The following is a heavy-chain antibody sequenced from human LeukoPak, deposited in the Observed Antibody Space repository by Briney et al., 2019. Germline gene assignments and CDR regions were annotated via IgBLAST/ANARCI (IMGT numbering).Heavy chain of an antibody. Sequence: GGSLRLSCAVSGFTFSSCSMNWVRQAPGKGLEWVSYISSSSSTIYYADSVKGRFTISRDNAKNSQYLQMNSLRDEDSAVYYCARDPHIAAAGTIFDYWGQGTLVTVSS. J-gene: IGHJ4*02. CDR3: ARDPHIAAAGTIFDY. V-gene: IGHV3-48*02. CDR1: GFTFSSCS. D-gene: IGHD6-13*01. CDR2: ISSSSSTI.